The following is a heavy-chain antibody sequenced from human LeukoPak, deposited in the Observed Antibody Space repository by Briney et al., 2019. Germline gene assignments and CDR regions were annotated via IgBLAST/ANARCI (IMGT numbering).Heavy chain of an antibody. V-gene: IGHV1-2*02. CDR1: GYTFTGYY. CDR2: INPHSGGT. D-gene: IGHD2-2*01. Sequence: ASVKVSCKASGYTFTGYYLHWVRQAPGQGLEWMGWINPHSGGTNYAQKFQGGVTMTRDTSISTAYMELSRLRSDDTAVYYCARGLVFPSIVVVPAAMRPYYYMDVWGKGTTVTISS. J-gene: IGHJ6*03. CDR3: ARGLVFPSIVVVPAAMRPYYYMDV.